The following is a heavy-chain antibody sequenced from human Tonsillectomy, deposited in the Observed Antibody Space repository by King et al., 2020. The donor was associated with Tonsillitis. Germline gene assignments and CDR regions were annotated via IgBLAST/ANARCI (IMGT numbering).Heavy chain of an antibody. V-gene: IGHV3-30*18. J-gene: IGHJ6*02. Sequence: HVQLVESGGGVVQPGRSLRLSCAASGFTFSSYGMHWVRQAPGKGLEWVAVISYDGSNKYYADSVKGRFTISRDNSKNTLYLQMNSLRAEDTAVYYCAKDLGQVVVVPYGIDVWGQGTTVTVSS. CDR2: ISYDGSNK. CDR3: AKDLGQVVVVPYGIDV. D-gene: IGHD2-2*01. CDR1: GFTFSSYG.